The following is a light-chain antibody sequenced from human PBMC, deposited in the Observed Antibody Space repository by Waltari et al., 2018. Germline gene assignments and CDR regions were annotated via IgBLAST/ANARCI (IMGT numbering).Light chain of an antibody. CDR3: QQYGSSVMYT. CDR1: QSLSRSR. Sequence: EIVWTQSPGTPWLSAGESATLSCRASQSLSRSRLAWYQQKPGQAPRRLIYAASNRATGIPDRFSGSGSGTDFSLTISRVEPEDFAVYYCQQYGSSVMYTFGQGTKLEIQ. J-gene: IGKJ2*01. V-gene: IGKV3-20*01. CDR2: AAS.